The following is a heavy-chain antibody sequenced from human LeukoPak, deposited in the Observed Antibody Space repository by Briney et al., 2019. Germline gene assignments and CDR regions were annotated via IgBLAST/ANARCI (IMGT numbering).Heavy chain of an antibody. J-gene: IGHJ5*02. V-gene: IGHV3-74*01. CDR2: INRDGSRT. Sequence: PGGSLRLSCAASGFTFSSYWMHWVRQAPGKGLVWVSRINRDGSRTIYADSVKGRFSISRDNTKNILYLQMNSLRAEDTAIYYCARDDGGSCHPWGQGTLVAVSS. CDR1: GFTFSSYW. D-gene: IGHD2-15*01. CDR3: ARDDGGSCHP.